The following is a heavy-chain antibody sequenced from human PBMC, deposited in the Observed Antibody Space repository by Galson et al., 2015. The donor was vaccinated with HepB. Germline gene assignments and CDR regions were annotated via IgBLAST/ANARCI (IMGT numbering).Heavy chain of an antibody. J-gene: IGHJ4*02. CDR3: AKGQIYSGKRLFDY. CDR2: ISGSGGGT. D-gene: IGHD1-26*01. CDR1: GFTFSSYA. Sequence: SLRLSCAASGFTFSSYAMNWVRQTPGKGLEWVSAISGSGGGTYYADSVKGRFTISRDNSKNTLYLQMNSLRAEDTAVYYCAKGQIYSGKRLFDYWGQGTLVTVSS. V-gene: IGHV3-23*01.